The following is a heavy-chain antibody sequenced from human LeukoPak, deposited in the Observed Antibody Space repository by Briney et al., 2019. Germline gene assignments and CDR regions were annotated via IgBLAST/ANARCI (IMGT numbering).Heavy chain of an antibody. V-gene: IGHV3-30*18. CDR1: GFTFSSYG. Sequence: PGRSLRLSCAASGFTFSSYGMHWVRQAPGKGLEWVAVISYDGSNKYYADSVKGRFTISRDNSKNTLYLQMNSLRAEDTAVYYCAKDLYLGNVYGGHFDYWGQGTLVTVPS. J-gene: IGHJ4*02. CDR2: ISYDGSNK. D-gene: IGHD5/OR15-5a*01. CDR3: AKDLYLGNVYGGHFDY.